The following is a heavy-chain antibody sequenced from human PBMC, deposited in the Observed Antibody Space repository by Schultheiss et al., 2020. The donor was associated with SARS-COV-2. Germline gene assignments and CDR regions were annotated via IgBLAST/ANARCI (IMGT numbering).Heavy chain of an antibody. V-gene: IGHV3-33*08. CDR3: ARALYCTNGVCPGDYFDY. D-gene: IGHD2-8*01. CDR1: GFTVSSNY. J-gene: IGHJ4*02. CDR2: IWYDGSNK. Sequence: GKSLKISCAASGFTVSSNYMSWVRQAPGKGLEWVAVIWYDGSNKYYADSVKGRFTISRDNSKNTLYLQMNSLRAEDTAVYYCARALYCTNGVCPGDYFDYWGQGTLVTVSS.